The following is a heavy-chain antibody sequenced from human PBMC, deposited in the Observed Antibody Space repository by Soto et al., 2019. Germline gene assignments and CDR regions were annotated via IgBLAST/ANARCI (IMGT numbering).Heavy chain of an antibody. V-gene: IGHV1-2*02. Sequence: QVQLVQSGAEVKKPGASVKVSCKASGYTFTGYYMHWVRQAPGQGLEWMGWINPNSGCTNYAQKFQGRVTMTRDTSISTAYMELSRLRSDDTAVYYCARAEYYYDSSGYPHYYFDYWGQGTLVTVSS. CDR1: GYTFTGYY. J-gene: IGHJ4*02. D-gene: IGHD3-22*01. CDR2: INPNSGCT. CDR3: ARAEYYYDSSGYPHYYFDY.